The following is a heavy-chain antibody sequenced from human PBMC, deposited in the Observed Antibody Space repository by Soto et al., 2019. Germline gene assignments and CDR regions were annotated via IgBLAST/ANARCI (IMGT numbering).Heavy chain of an antibody. CDR3: ARSATTRKRYYYYGMDV. D-gene: IGHD2-15*01. V-gene: IGHV1-8*01. CDR2: MNPNSGNT. Sequence: ASVKVSCKASGYTFTSYDINWVRQATGQGLEWMGWMNPNSGNTGCAQKFQGRVTMTRNTSISTAYMELSSLRSEDTAVYYCARSATTRKRYYYYGMDVWGQGTTVTVSS. J-gene: IGHJ6*02. CDR1: GYTFTSYD.